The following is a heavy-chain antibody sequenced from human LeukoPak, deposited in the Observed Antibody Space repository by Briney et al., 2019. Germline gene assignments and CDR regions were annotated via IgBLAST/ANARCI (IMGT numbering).Heavy chain of an antibody. V-gene: IGHV3-23*01. J-gene: IGHJ4*02. CDR3: AKDRIWSGYSKYYFDC. CDR1: GFTFSSYA. Sequence: PGGSLRLSCAASGFTFSSYAMNWVRQAPGKGLEWVSGISGSGGSTYYADSVKGRFTISRDNSTNTLYLQMNSLRAEDAAIYYCAKDRIWSGYSKYYFDCWGQGTLVTVSS. D-gene: IGHD3-3*01. CDR2: ISGSGGST.